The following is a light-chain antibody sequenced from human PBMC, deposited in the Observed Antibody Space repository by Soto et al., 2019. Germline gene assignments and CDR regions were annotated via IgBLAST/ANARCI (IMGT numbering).Light chain of an antibody. Sequence: DIPLTQSPSFLSASVGDRVTVTCRASQGISSYLAWYQQQPGKAPKLLIYAASTLQSGVRSRFSGSGSGTEFTLTISSLQPEDFATYYCQQLNSYPLTFGQGTRVEI. CDR2: AAS. CDR3: QQLNSYPLT. CDR1: QGISSY. V-gene: IGKV1-9*01. J-gene: IGKJ1*01.